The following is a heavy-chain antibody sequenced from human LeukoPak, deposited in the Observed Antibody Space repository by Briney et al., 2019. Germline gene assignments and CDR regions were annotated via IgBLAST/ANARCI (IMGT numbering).Heavy chain of an antibody. Sequence: KPGGSLRLSCAASGFTFSSYSMNWVRQAPGKGLEWVSSISSSSSYIYYADSVKGRFTISRDNAKNSLYLQMNSLRAEDTAVYYCARSGQSGGFWSGSYVPYSYYPMDVWGQGTTVIVSS. CDR3: ARSGQSGGFWSGSYVPYSYYPMDV. CDR1: GFTFSSYS. CDR2: ISSSSSYI. J-gene: IGHJ6*02. V-gene: IGHV3-21*01. D-gene: IGHD3-3*01.